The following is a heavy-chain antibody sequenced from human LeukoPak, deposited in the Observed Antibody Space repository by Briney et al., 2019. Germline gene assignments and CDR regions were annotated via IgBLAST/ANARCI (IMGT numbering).Heavy chain of an antibody. V-gene: IGHV1-2*02. J-gene: IGHJ4*02. CDR1: GYTFTGYY. CDR2: INPNSGGT. CDR3: VRDKVARY. Sequence: GASVKVSCKASGYTFTGYYMRWVRQAPGQGLECMAWINPNSGGTNDAQKLQGRVTMTRDTSISTGYMELSRLSYEDPVVYWCVRDKVARYWRQGPLVTVSS.